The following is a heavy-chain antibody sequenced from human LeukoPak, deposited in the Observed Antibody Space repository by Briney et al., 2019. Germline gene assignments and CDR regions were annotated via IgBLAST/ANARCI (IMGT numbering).Heavy chain of an antibody. Sequence: SQTLSLTXXISGDSVSXXXXXXXWIRLSPSXXXXXXGRTYXRXKWYNDXXXXXXXRXTXNPDTSKNQFSLQLSSVXPEDTAVYYCASSHSSSWYPQYWGQGTLVTVSS. CDR1: GDSVSXXXXX. CDR2: TYXRXKWYN. J-gene: IGHJ4*02. D-gene: IGHD6-13*01. CDR3: ASSHSSSWYPQY. V-gene: IGHV6-1*01.